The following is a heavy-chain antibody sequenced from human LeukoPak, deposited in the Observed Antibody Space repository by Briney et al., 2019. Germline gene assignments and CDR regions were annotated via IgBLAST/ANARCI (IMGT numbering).Heavy chain of an antibody. D-gene: IGHD4-17*01. Sequence: GGSLRLSCAASGFPFSAYAMSWVRQAPGKGLEWVSSIRGSDGSTYYADSVKGRFAISRDNSKNTLYLQMNSLRAEDTAVYYCAKDVYGDYGGLDYWGQGTLVTVSS. J-gene: IGHJ4*02. CDR1: GFPFSAYA. CDR2: IRGSDGST. V-gene: IGHV3-23*01. CDR3: AKDVYGDYGGLDY.